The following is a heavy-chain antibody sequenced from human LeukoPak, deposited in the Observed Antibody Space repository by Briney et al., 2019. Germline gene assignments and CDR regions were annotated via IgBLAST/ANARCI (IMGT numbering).Heavy chain of an antibody. CDR2: IYYSGST. Sequence: NPSETLSLTCTVSGGSISSYYWSWIRQPPGKGLEWIGYIYYSGSTNYNPSLKSRVTISVDTSKNQFSLKLNSVTAADTAVYYCARISVVVGASPWGQGTLVTVSS. D-gene: IGHD1-26*01. J-gene: IGHJ5*02. CDR3: ARISVVVGASP. V-gene: IGHV4-59*08. CDR1: GGSISSYY.